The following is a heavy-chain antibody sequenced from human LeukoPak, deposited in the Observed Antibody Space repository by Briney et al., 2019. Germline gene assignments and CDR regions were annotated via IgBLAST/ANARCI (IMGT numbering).Heavy chain of an antibody. J-gene: IGHJ4*02. CDR2: ISGSGGST. CDR3: AQDFPGIAVAGTLR. V-gene: IGHV3-23*01. Sequence: GASLRLSCAASGFTFSSYAMSWVRQAPGKGLEWVSAISGSGGSTYYAGSVKGRFTISRDNSKNTLYLQMNSLRAEDTAVYYCAQDFPGIAVAGTLRWGQGTLVTVSS. CDR1: GFTFSSYA. D-gene: IGHD6-19*01.